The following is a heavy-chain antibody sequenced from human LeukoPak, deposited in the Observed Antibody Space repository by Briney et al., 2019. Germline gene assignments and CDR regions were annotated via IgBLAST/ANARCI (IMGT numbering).Heavy chain of an antibody. V-gene: IGHV1-46*01. Sequence: ASVTVSCKASGYTFTTYYIHWVRQAPGQGLEWLGIINPSGGSPTYAQKFQGRVTMTRDTSTSTVYMELSSLRSDDTAAYYCARVGSVDTSGYYDYWGQGTLVTVSS. CDR1: GYTFTTYY. D-gene: IGHD3-22*01. CDR3: ARVGSVDTSGYYDY. J-gene: IGHJ4*02. CDR2: INPSGGSP.